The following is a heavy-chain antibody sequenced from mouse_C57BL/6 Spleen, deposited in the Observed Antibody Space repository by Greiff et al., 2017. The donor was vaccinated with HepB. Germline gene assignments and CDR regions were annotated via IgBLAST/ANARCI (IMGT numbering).Heavy chain of an antibody. CDR2: IWRGGST. D-gene: IGHD4-1*01. CDR3: AKKGNWDVHWYFDV. J-gene: IGHJ1*03. CDR1: GFSLTSYG. V-gene: IGHV2-5*01. Sequence: QVQLQQSGPGLVQPSQSLSITCTVSGFSLTSYGVHWVRQSPGKGLEWLGVIWRGGSTDYNAAFMSRLSITKDNSKSQVFFKMNSLQADDTAIYYWAKKGNWDVHWYFDVWGTGTTVTVSS.